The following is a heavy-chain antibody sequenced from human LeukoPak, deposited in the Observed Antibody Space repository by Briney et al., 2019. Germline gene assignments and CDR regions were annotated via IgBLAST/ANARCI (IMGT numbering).Heavy chain of an antibody. V-gene: IGHV3-53*04. CDR1: GLTVSSSY. J-gene: IGHJ4*02. CDR3: ARVRPWVFDY. Sequence: GGSLRLSCAASGLTVSSSYTRWVRHAPGKGLEWVSIIYLGDNPHYADSVKGRFTISRHNSKNTLYLQMNNLRAEDTAVYYCARVRPWVFDYWGQGTLVTVSS. CDR2: IYLGDNP.